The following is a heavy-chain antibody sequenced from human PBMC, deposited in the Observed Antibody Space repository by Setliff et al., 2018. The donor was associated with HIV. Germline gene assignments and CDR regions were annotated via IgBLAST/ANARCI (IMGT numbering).Heavy chain of an antibody. CDR3: ARYRYYYDSSGYGRWFDP. V-gene: IGHV4-39*01. CDR1: GGSISSSSYY. CDR2: IYYSGST. Sequence: SETLSLTCTVSGGSISSSSYYWGWIRQPPGKGLEWIGNIYYSGSTYYNPSLKSRVTISVDTSENQFSPRLNSVTAADTAVYYCARYRYYYDSSGYGRWFDPWGQGTLVTVSS. D-gene: IGHD3-22*01. J-gene: IGHJ5*02.